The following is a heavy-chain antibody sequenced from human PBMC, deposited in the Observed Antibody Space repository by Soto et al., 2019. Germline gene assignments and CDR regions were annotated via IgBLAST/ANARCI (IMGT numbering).Heavy chain of an antibody. CDR2: IRSKAYGGTT. CDR1: GFTFGDYA. D-gene: IGHD3-3*01. J-gene: IGHJ6*02. CDR3: TRVSDYDFWSGPLYYYYYYYGMDV. V-gene: IGHV3-49*04. Sequence: GGSLRLSCTASGFTFGDYAMSWVRQAPGKGLEWVGFIRSKAYGGTTEYAASVKGRFTISRDDSKSIAYLQMNSLKTEDTAVYYCTRVSDYDFWSGPLYYYYYYYGMDVWGQGTTVTVSS.